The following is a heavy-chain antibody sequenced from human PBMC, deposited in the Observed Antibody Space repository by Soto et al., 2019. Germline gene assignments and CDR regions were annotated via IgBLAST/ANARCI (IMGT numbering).Heavy chain of an antibody. CDR1: GFTFSGYN. D-gene: IGHD3-10*01. Sequence: EVQLVESGGGLVQPGGSLRLSCAASGFTFSGYNMNWVRQAPGKGLEWISYISSGSGTIYYADSVKGRFTISRDNAKNSLYLQMSSLRAEDTAIYYCATYGSGSYYHLDYWGQGTLVTGSS. J-gene: IGHJ4*02. CDR3: ATYGSGSYYHLDY. V-gene: IGHV3-48*01. CDR2: ISSGSGTI.